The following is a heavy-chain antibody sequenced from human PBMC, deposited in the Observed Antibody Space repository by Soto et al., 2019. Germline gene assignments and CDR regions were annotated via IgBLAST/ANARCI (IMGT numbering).Heavy chain of an antibody. D-gene: IGHD2-2*01. CDR1: GYTFTSYY. V-gene: IGHV1-46*03. CDR3: ARAGYCSSTSCSNWFDP. J-gene: IGHJ5*02. Sequence: QVQLVQSGAEVKKPGASVKVSCKASGYTFTSYYMHWVRQAPGQGVEWMGIINPSGGSTSYAQKFQGRVNMTRDTSTSTVYMELSSLRSEDTAVYYCARAGYCSSTSCSNWFDPWGQGTLVTVSS. CDR2: INPSGGST.